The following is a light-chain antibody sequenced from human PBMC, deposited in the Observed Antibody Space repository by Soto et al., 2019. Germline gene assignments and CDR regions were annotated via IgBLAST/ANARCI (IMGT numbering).Light chain of an antibody. CDR2: KAS. CDR1: ESISPW. CDR3: QQYKTYSRT. J-gene: IGKJ2*01. V-gene: IGKV1-5*03. Sequence: DIQMTQSPSTLSASVGDRVTITCRASESISPWLAWYQQKPGKAPKILIYKASSLEGGVPSRFSGSESGTEFTLTISRLQPDDFATYYCQQYKTYSRTFGQGTKLEIK.